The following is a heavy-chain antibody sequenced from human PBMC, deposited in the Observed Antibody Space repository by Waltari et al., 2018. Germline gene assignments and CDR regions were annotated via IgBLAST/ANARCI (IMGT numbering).Heavy chain of an antibody. V-gene: IGHV3-74*03. CDR1: GFIFSNYW. CDR2: INEDGTTT. J-gene: IGHJ1*01. D-gene: IGHD1-26*01. Sequence: DVQLVESGGGLVQPGGSLRLSCVDSGFIFSNYWMHWFRQVPGKGLLWVERINEDGTTTTYADSVRGRFAIYRDNARSTLYLQMNSLRVEDTAIYYCIRDLAGAWGRWGQGTLVTVSS. CDR3: IRDLAGAWGR.